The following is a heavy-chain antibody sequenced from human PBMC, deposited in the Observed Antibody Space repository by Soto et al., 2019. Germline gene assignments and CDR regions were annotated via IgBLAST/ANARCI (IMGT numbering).Heavy chain of an antibody. CDR3: AKDVRDCTNGVCLDYYYYYGMDV. J-gene: IGHJ6*02. Sequence: GGSLRLSCAASGFTFSSYAMSWVRQAPGKGLEWVSAISGSGGSTYYADSVKGRFTISRDNSKNTLYLQMNSLRAEDTAVYYCAKDVRDCTNGVCLDYYYYYGMDVWGQGTTVTVS. CDR1: GFTFSSYA. CDR2: ISGSGGST. V-gene: IGHV3-23*01. D-gene: IGHD2-8*01.